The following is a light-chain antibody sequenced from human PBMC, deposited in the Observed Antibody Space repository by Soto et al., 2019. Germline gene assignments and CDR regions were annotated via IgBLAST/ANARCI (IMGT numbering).Light chain of an antibody. CDR2: DNN. V-gene: IGLV1-51*01. Sequence: QSALTQPASVSGSPGQSITISCTGSSSDIGRYDYVSWYQQLPGKAPTLLIYDNNKRPSGIPDRFSGSKSGTSATLGITGLQTGDEADYYCGTWDTSLSAVVFGGGTKLTVL. CDR1: SSDIGRYDY. J-gene: IGLJ2*01. CDR3: GTWDTSLSAVV.